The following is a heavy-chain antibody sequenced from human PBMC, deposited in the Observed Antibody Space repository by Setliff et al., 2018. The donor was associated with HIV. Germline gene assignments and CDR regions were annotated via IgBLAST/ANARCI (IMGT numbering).Heavy chain of an antibody. J-gene: IGHJ3*02. D-gene: IGHD2-2*01. Sequence: GGSLRLSCATSGFTFIDYALNWVRQAPGGGQEWVSSISSSGNYIYYAGSLKGRFTISRDNARNSLYLDMNTLRAEDTALYYCARSRSTRDAFDTWGQGTMVTVSS. CDR3: ARSRSTRDAFDT. CDR1: GFTFIDYA. CDR2: ISSSGNYI. V-gene: IGHV3-21*03.